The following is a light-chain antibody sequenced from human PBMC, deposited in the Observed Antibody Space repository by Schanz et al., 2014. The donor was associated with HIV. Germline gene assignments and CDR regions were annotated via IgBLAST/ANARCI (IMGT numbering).Light chain of an antibody. Sequence: QSALTQPPSASGSPGQSVTISCTGTSSDVGGHNYVSWYQHHPGKAPKLIIFEVSERPSGVPDRFSGSKSGNTASLTISGLQAEDEADYYCSSYTSSSTVVFGGGTKLTVL. V-gene: IGLV2-8*01. CDR2: EVS. J-gene: IGLJ2*01. CDR3: SSYTSSSTVV. CDR1: SSDVGGHNY.